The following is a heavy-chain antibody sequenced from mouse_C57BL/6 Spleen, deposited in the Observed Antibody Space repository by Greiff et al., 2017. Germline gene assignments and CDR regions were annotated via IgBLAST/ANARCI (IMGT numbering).Heavy chain of an antibody. V-gene: IGHV1-55*01. J-gene: IGHJ1*03. D-gene: IGHD1-1*01. CDR2: IYPGSGST. CDR3: ARVYGSSYPYWYFDV. Sequence: QVQLKQPGAELVKPGASVKMSCKASGYTFTSYWLTWVKQRPGQGLEWIGDIYPGSGSTNYNEKFKSKATLTVDTSSSTAYMQLSILTSEVSAVYYCARVYGSSYPYWYFDVWGTGTTVTVSS. CDR1: GYTFTSYW.